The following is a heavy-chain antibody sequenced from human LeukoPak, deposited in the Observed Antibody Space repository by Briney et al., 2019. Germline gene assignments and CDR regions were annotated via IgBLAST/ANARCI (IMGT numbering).Heavy chain of an antibody. J-gene: IGHJ4*02. Sequence: ASVKVSCKASGYTFSSYYIHWVRQAPGQGLEWMGMIYCSGGTTNYAQKFQGRVTITRDTSASTAYMELSSLRSEDTAVYYCAREGEPGPDYWGQGTLVTVSS. CDR1: GYTFSSYY. CDR3: AREGEPGPDY. V-gene: IGHV1-46*01. D-gene: IGHD1-26*01. CDR2: IYCSGGTT.